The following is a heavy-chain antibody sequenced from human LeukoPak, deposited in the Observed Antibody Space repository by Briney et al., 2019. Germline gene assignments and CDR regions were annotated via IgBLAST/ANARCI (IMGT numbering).Heavy chain of an antibody. D-gene: IGHD5-24*01. CDR1: GGTFRSYA. V-gene: IGHV1-69*05. J-gene: IGHJ4*02. CDR2: FIPIFGTA. CDR3: ASKVRGDGYNFNYFDY. Sequence: SVKVSFKASGGTFRSYAISWVRQAPGQGLEWMGGFIPIFGTANCAQKFQGRVTITTDESTSTAYMELSSLRSDDTAVYYCASKVRGDGYNFNYFDYWGQETLVTVSS.